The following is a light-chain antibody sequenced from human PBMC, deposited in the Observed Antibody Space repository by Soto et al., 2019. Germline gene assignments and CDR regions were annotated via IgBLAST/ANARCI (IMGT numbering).Light chain of an antibody. CDR3: QQYDSFPWT. J-gene: IGKJ1*01. CDR2: DAS. V-gene: IGKV1-5*01. Sequence: DIQMTQSPSTLAASVGDRVTITFRARQSISIWLAWYQQKPGKAPKLLIYDASILESGVPSRFSGSGSGTEFTLTISSLQPDDFATYYCQQYDSFPWTFGLGTKVDIK. CDR1: QSISIW.